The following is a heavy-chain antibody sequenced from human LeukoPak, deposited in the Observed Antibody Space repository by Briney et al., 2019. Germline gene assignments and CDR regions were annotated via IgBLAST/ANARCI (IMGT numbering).Heavy chain of an antibody. D-gene: IGHD3-22*01. CDR1: GGSISSGSYY. J-gene: IGHJ5*02. Sequence: PSETLSLTCTVSGGSISSGSYYWSWIRQPPGKGLEWIGSIYHSGSTYYNPSLKSRVTISVDTSKNQFSLKLSSVTAADTAVYYCARDHYDSSGYYYWFDPWGQGTLVTVSS. CDR2: IYHSGST. V-gene: IGHV4-39*07. CDR3: ARDHYDSSGYYYWFDP.